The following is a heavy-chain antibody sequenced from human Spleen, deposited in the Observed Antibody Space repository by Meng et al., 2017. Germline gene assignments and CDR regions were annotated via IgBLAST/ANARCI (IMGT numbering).Heavy chain of an antibody. D-gene: IGHD3-22*01. CDR2: INYSEST. Sequence: QVQLQESGPRLVKTSQTLSVTCTVSGGSISSGGYYGSWIRQHPGKGLEWIGYINYSESTYYPPSLQSRVTISVNTSKNQFSLRLSSVTAADTALYYCARDGSGYGRFDPWGQGTLVTVSS. CDR1: GGSISSGGYY. V-gene: IGHV4-31*03. CDR3: ARDGSGYGRFDP. J-gene: IGHJ5*02.